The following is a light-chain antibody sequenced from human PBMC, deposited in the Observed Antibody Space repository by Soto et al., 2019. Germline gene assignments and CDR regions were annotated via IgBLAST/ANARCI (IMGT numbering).Light chain of an antibody. Sequence: QSVLTQPPSVSAAPGQKVTISCSGSSSNIGNNYVSWYRQLPGTAPKLLIYENNKRPSGIPDRFSGSKSGTSATLGITGLQTGDEADYYCGTWDSSLSVPYVFGTGTKVTDL. CDR1: SSNIGNNY. CDR2: ENN. V-gene: IGLV1-51*02. J-gene: IGLJ1*01. CDR3: GTWDSSLSVPYV.